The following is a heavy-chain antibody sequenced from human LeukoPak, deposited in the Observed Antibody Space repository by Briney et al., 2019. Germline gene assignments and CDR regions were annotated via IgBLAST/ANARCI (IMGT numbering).Heavy chain of an antibody. CDR3: AKTGRPNNSGWYRWFDP. CDR1: GDSISTYC. CDR2: ICNCGGT. D-gene: IGHD6-19*01. Sequence: PSDTLYPTCTVSGDSISTYCWSWFRQPPGKGLGWIGCICNCGGTNYNPTLKSRVTISVDTSKNQFSLNLSSVTAADTAVYYCAKTGRPNNSGWYRWFDPWGQGTLVTVSS. V-gene: IGHV4-4*09. J-gene: IGHJ5*02.